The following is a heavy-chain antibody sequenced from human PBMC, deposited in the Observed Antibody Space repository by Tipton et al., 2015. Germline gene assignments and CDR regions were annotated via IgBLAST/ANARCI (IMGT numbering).Heavy chain of an antibody. V-gene: IGHV3-33*01. CDR3: ARDNGDYVDAYFYYGMDV. Sequence: SGFSFSSYGIHWVRQAPGKGLEWVAVIWHDGSNKYYADSVKGRFTISRDNFKNTLYLQMNSLRVEDTAVYYCARDNGDYVDAYFYYGMDVWGQGTTVTVSS. CDR2: IWHDGSNK. D-gene: IGHD4-17*01. CDR1: GFSFSSYG. J-gene: IGHJ6*02.